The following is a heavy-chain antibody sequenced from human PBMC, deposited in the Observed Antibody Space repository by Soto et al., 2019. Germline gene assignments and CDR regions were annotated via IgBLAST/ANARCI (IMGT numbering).Heavy chain of an antibody. J-gene: IGHJ3*02. CDR1: GFTFSSYG. V-gene: IGHV3-33*01. CDR3: GRDRTWPQLPPDAIDI. CDR2: IWYDGSK. Sequence: GGSLRLSCAASGFTFSSYGMHWVRQAPGKGLEWVAVIWYDGSKFYADSVQGRFNISRDNSKNTLYHQMSSLRADDTAVSYRGRDRTWPQLPPDAIDIWGQGTMVTVSS. D-gene: IGHD1-1*01.